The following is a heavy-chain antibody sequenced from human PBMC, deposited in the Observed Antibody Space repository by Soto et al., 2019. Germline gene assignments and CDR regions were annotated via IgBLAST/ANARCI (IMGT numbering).Heavy chain of an antibody. D-gene: IGHD3-10*01. CDR3: ASLSNYREDY. V-gene: IGHV3-21*01. CDR1: GFTFSTYT. Sequence: EVQLVESGGGLVKPGGSLRLSCAASGFTFSTYTMNWVRQAPGKGLEWVSSISSSSSHIYYVDSVKGRFTISRDNAKKSLSLQMNSLRVEDTAVYYCASLSNYREDYWDQGTLVTVSS. J-gene: IGHJ4*02. CDR2: ISSSSSHI.